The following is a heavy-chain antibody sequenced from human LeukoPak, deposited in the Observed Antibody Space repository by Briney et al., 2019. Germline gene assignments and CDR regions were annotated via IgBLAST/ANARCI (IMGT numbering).Heavy chain of an antibody. V-gene: IGHV4-30-2*01. CDR1: GGSISSGGYS. J-gene: IGHJ3*02. Sequence: SQTLSLTCAVSGGSISSGGYSWSWIRQPPGTGLEWIGYIYHSGSTYYNPSLKSRVTISVDRSKNQFSLKLSSVTAADTAVYYCARQVKDLDAFDIWGQGTMVTVSS. CDR2: IYHSGST. D-gene: IGHD2-15*01. CDR3: ARQVKDLDAFDI.